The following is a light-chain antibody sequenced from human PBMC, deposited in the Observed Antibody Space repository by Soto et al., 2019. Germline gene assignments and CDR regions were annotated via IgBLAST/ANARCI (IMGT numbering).Light chain of an antibody. V-gene: IGKV1-39*01. Sequence: DIQMTQSPSSLSASVGDRVSITCRASQDIDIYLNWYQHKAGKAPKLLIYETSSLRSGVPSRFSGSGSGTDFTLTISSLQPEDFATYSCQQSYSAPFNFGQG. CDR3: QQSYSAPFN. CDR2: ETS. J-gene: IGKJ2*01. CDR1: QDIDIY.